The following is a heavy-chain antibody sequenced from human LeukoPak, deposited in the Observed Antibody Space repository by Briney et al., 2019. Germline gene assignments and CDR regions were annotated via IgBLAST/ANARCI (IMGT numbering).Heavy chain of an antibody. D-gene: IGHD3-10*01. J-gene: IGHJ3*02. Sequence: PGGSLRLSCAASGFTFSSYGMHWVRQAPGKGLEWVSYISSSGSTIYYADSVKGRFTISRDNAKNSLYLQMNSLRAEDTAVYYCARGSITMVRGVIKAFDIWGQGTMVTVSS. V-gene: IGHV3-48*04. CDR1: GFTFSSYG. CDR2: ISSSGSTI. CDR3: ARGSITMVRGVIKAFDI.